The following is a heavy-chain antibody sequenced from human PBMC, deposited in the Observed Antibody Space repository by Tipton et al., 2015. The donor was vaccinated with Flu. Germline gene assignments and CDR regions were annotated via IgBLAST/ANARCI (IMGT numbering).Heavy chain of an antibody. CDR3: ARDDGDYGSESYHYYYGMDV. CDR2: IYTSGST. Sequence: TLSLTCTVSGDSISSGTHYWSWIRQPAGKGLEWIGRIYTSGSTNYNPSLKTRVTISVDTSKNQFSLKLSSVTAADAAVYYCARDDGDYGSESYHYYYGMDVWGQGPTVTVSS. D-gene: IGHD3-10*01. CDR1: GDSISSGTHY. J-gene: IGHJ6*02. V-gene: IGHV4-61*02.